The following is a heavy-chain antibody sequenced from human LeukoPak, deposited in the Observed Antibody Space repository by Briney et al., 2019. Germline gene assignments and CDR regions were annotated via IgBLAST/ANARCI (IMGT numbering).Heavy chain of an antibody. J-gene: IGHJ4*02. CDR2: IKSKTDGGTP. CDR1: GFTFSTYA. V-gene: IGHV3-15*05. Sequence: GGSLRLSCAASGFTFSTYAMHWVRQAPGKGLEWVGRIKSKTDGGTPDYAAPVKGRFTISRDDSKNTLYVQMNSLKTEDTALYYCTTGGGDFDYWGQGTLVTVSS. CDR3: TTGGGDFDY. D-gene: IGHD3-10*01.